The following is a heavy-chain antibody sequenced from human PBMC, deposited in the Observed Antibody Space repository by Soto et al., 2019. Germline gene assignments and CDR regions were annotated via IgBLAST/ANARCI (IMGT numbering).Heavy chain of an antibody. CDR3: ARGRRFGYSIKYYYGMDV. J-gene: IGHJ6*02. CDR1: GGNIISGGCY. V-gene: IGHV4-31*02. D-gene: IGHD4-4*01. CDR2: IYDSGST. Sequence: LSVTWTVAGGNIISGGCYWSRNRKHPGKGLEWIGYIYDSGSTYYNPSLKSRFTISLDTSKNQFSLKRSSVTAADTAVYYCARGRRFGYSIKYYYGMDVWGQGTTVTVSS.